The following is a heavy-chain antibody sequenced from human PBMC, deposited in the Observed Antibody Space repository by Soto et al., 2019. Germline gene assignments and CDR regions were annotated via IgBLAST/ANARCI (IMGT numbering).Heavy chain of an antibody. V-gene: IGHV3-48*03. CDR1: GFTFSSYE. CDR2: ISSSGSTI. Sequence: GGSLRLSCAASGFTFSSYEMNWVRQAPGKGPEWVSYISSSGSTIYYADSVKGRFTISRDNAKNSLYLQMNSLRAEDTAVYYCARDRRYCSSTSCYGPDYWGQGTLVTVYS. D-gene: IGHD2-2*01. J-gene: IGHJ4*02. CDR3: ARDRRYCSSTSCYGPDY.